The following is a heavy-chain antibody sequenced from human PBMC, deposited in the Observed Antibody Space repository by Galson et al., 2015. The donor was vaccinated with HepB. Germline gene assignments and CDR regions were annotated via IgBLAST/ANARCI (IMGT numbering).Heavy chain of an antibody. D-gene: IGHD4-23*01. CDR1: GFTFSDHY. V-gene: IGHV3-72*01. J-gene: IGHJ4*02. CDR3: ARSEVTTVVTDFDS. CDR2: SRNKAKGYST. Sequence: SLRLSCAVSGFTFSDHYVDWVRQAPGKGREWVGRSRNKAKGYSTAYAASVKGRFTVSRDGSKNSVFLQMNSLRSEDTAVYYCARSEVTTVVTDFDSWGQGTLVTVSS.